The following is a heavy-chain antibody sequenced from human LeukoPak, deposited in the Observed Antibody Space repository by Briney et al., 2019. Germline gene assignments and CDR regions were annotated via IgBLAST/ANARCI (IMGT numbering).Heavy chain of an antibody. CDR3: GGGWYFFDY. D-gene: IGHD6-19*01. V-gene: IGHV3-30*03. CDR2: ISYDGHNK. Sequence: WGSVSLSCAASGFTFSSYGMHWVRQAPGKGLEWVAVISYDGHNKYYADSVKGRFSISRDNYKSTLYLQMNSLRAEDTAVYYCGGGWYFFDYWGQGTLVTVSS. J-gene: IGHJ4*02. CDR1: GFTFSSYG.